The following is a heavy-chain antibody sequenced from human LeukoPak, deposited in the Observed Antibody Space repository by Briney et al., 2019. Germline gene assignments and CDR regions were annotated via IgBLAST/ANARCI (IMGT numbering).Heavy chain of an antibody. J-gene: IGHJ4*02. D-gene: IGHD5-12*01. CDR3: ARRGADIVVTKADY. Sequence: GGSLRLSCAASGFTFSSYTMTWVRQAPGKGLEWVSTVSGSGGTLYYADSVKGRFTISRDNSKNSLYLQMNSLRAEDTAVYYCARRGADIVVTKADYWGQGTLVTVSS. CDR2: VSGSGGTL. CDR1: GFTFSSYT. V-gene: IGHV3-23*01.